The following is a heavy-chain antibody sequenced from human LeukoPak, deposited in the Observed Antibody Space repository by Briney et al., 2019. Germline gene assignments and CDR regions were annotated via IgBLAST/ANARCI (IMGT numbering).Heavy chain of an antibody. V-gene: IGHV4-31*03. CDR1: GGSISSGGYY. Sequence: PSETLSLTCTVSGGSISSGGYYWSWIRQHPGKGLEWIGYIYYSGSTYYNPSLKSRVTISVDTSKNQFSLKLSSVTAADTAVYYCARGGVVPAALLNWFDPWGQGTLVTVSS. CDR2: IYYSGST. D-gene: IGHD2-2*01. J-gene: IGHJ5*02. CDR3: ARGGVVPAALLNWFDP.